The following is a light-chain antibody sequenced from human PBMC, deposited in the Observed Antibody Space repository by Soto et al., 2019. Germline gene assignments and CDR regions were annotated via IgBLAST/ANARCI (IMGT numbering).Light chain of an antibody. CDR2: DAS. CDR3: QQYNYWPVT. V-gene: IGKV3D-15*01. CDR1: QSVSRN. Sequence: EIVLTQSPATLSVSPGERATLSCRATQSVSRNLAWYQQKPGQAPRLLIYDASTRATGTPARFSGSGTGTKFTLTISGLQSEDFATYYCQQYNYWPVTFGGGTKVEIK. J-gene: IGKJ4*01.